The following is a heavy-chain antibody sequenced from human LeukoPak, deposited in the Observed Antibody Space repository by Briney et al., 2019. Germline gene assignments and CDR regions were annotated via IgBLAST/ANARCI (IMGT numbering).Heavy chain of an antibody. CDR3: AKISVTTSVDWFDP. D-gene: IGHD4-17*01. CDR1: GYTFTSYG. CDR2: ISAYNGNT. J-gene: IGHJ5*02. V-gene: IGHV1-18*01. Sequence: ASVKVSCKASGYTFTSYGISWVRQAPGQGLEWMGWISAYNGNTNYAQKLQGRVTMTTDTSTSTAYMELRSLRSDDTAVYYCAKISVTTSVDWFDPWGQGTLVTVSS.